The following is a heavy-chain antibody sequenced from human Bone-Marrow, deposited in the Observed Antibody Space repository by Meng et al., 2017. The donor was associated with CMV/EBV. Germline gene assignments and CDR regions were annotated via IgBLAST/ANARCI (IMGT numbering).Heavy chain of an antibody. Sequence: GGSLRLSCAASGFTFSDYYMSWIRQAPGKGLEWVSYISSSGSTIYYADSVKGRFTISRDNAKNSLYLQMNSLRAEDTAVYYCARVTYYYDSSGYLDAFDIWGQGTMATFSS. CDR2: ISSSGSTI. CDR3: ARVTYYYDSSGYLDAFDI. D-gene: IGHD3-22*01. J-gene: IGHJ3*02. CDR1: GFTFSDYY. V-gene: IGHV3-11*01.